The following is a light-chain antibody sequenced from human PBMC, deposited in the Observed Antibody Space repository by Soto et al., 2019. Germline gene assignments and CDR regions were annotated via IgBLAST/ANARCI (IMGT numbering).Light chain of an antibody. CDR2: GAS. J-gene: IGKJ2*01. V-gene: IGKV3-11*01. CDR3: QHRGKWPRT. CDR1: QSVSSF. Sequence: EIVLTQSPATLSLSPGERATLSCRASQSVSSFLAWYQQKPGQAPRLLIYGASNRASGIPARFSGSGSGTEFTLIISSLEPEDFAVYYCQHRGKWPRTFGQGTKVEI.